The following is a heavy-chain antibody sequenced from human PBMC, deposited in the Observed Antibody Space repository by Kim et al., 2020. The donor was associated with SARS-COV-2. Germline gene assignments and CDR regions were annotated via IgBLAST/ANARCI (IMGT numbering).Heavy chain of an antibody. CDR3: ARDRGYGDYGFNFDY. D-gene: IGHD4-17*01. CDR2: IIPIFGTG. V-gene: IGHV1-69*13. J-gene: IGHJ4*02. CDR1: GGTFSSYA. Sequence: SVKVSCKASGGTFSSYAISWVRQAPGQGLEWMGGIIPIFGTGNYAQKFQGRVTITADESTSTAYMELSSLRSEDTAVYYCARDRGYGDYGFNFDYWGQGTLVTVSS.